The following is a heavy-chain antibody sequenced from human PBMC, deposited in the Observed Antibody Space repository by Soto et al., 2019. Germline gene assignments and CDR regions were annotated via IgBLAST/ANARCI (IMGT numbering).Heavy chain of an antibody. CDR3: ARGSLADYYYDSSGYSYYFDY. CDR1: GGTFSSYA. Sequence: ASVKVSCKASGGTFSSYAISLVRQAPGQGLEWMGGIIPIFGTANYAQKFQGRVTITADESTSTAYMELSSLRSEDTAVYYCARGSLADYYYDSSGYSYYFDYWGQGTLVTVSS. D-gene: IGHD3-22*01. J-gene: IGHJ4*02. CDR2: IIPIFGTA. V-gene: IGHV1-69*13.